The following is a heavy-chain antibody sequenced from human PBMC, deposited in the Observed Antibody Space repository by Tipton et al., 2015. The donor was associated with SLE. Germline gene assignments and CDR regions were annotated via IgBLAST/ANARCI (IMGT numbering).Heavy chain of an antibody. CDR1: GYSISSGYY. CDR2: TNQGGST. V-gene: IGHV4-38-2*02. J-gene: IGHJ3*02. Sequence: TLSLTCSVSGYSISSGYYWGWIRQPPGKGLEWIGITNQGGSTNYNPSLKSRVTISVDTSKNQFSLKLSSVTAADTAVYYCARGVAGLEDAFDIWGQGTMVTVSS. D-gene: IGHD3-3*01. CDR3: ARGVAGLEDAFDI.